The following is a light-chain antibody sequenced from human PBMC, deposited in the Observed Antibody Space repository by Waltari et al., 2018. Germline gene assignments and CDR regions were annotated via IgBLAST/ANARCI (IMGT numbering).Light chain of an antibody. CDR1: ALPEIT. J-gene: IGLJ1*01. V-gene: IGLV3-10*01. Sequence: SDELTQPPSLLVSPGATASITCSRAALPEITLYWYQQKSGQAPILVMYKDRERPSGIPERCSGSRSGTMATLTITGAQEEDEADYYCYSTDSSGNPSFGTGTKVTVL. CDR3: YSTDSSGNPS. CDR2: KDR.